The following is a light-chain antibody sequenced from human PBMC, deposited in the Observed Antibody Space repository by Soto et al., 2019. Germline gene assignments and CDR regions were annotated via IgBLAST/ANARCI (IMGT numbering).Light chain of an antibody. J-gene: IGLJ1*01. CDR2: DVS. CDR3: CSYAGDFYV. V-gene: IGLV2-11*01. Sequence: QSVLTQPRSVSGSPGRSVALSCTGTTSDVGGYDYVSWHQQHPGKAPELIIFDVSKRPSGVPDRFSGSKSGNTASLTISGLQAEDEADYFCCSYAGDFYVFGSGTKVTVL. CDR1: TSDVGGYDY.